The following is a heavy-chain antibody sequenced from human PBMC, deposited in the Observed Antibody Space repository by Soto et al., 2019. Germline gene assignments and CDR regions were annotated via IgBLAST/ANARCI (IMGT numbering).Heavy chain of an antibody. J-gene: IGHJ6*03. D-gene: IGHD3-10*01. Sequence: PSGTLSLTCAVYGASFRGYQWTWIRQTPGEGLEWIGEINDSGNINYNPSLKSRVTISLDTPKKQISLKLSSVTAADSAVYYCARGLIVWFGELSRRGGHYYYMDVWGKGTTVTVSS. CDR3: ARGLIVWFGELSRRGGHYYYMDV. V-gene: IGHV4-34*01. CDR2: INDSGNI. CDR1: GASFRGYQ.